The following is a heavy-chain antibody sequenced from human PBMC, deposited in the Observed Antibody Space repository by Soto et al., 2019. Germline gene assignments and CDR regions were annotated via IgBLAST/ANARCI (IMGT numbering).Heavy chain of an antibody. CDR2: INSDGSST. J-gene: IGHJ4*02. CDR3: ARASNSRIDY. V-gene: IGHV3-74*01. CDR1: EFTFSSYW. Sequence: EVQLVESGGGLVQPGGSLRLSCAASEFTFSSYWMHWVRQAPGKGLVWVSRINSDGSSTNYADSVKGRFTISGDNAKNTLYLQMNSLRAEDTAVYYCARASNSRIDYWGQGTLVTVSS. D-gene: IGHD4-4*01.